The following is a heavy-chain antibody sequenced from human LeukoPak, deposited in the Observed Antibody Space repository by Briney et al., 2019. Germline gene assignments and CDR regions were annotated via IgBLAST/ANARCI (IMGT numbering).Heavy chain of an antibody. CDR2: ISAYNGNT. CDR1: GYTFTSYG. Sequence: ASVRVSCKASGYTFTSYGISWVRQAPGQGLEWMGWISAYNGNTNYAQKLQGRVSMTTDTSTSTAYMELRSLRSDDTAVYYCARARRIAAETDYWGQGTLVTVSS. CDR3: ARARRIAAETDY. D-gene: IGHD6-13*01. V-gene: IGHV1-18*01. J-gene: IGHJ4*02.